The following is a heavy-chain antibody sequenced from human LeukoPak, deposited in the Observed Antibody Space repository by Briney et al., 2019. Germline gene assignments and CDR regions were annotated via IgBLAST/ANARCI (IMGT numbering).Heavy chain of an antibody. V-gene: IGHV4-59*11. J-gene: IGHJ4*02. CDR2: FYDSGRT. CDR3: CRDSYYFDY. CDR1: TDSFSTHH. Sequence: PSETLSLSCNVSTDSFSTHHWSWIRQPPGKGLQWIGDFYDSGRTNYNPSLKSRVTISADMSKNQFSLKLISVTAADTAVYYCCRDSYYFDYWDQGTLVTVSS.